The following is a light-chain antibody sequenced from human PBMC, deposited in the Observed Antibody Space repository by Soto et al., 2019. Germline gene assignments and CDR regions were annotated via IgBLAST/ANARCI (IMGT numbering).Light chain of an antibody. CDR2: GAS. Sequence: EIVLTQSPGTLSLSPGERATLSCRASQAVSRNYLAWYQQRPGQAPRLLIYGASSRAAGIPDRFSGSGSGTDFTLTISRLEPEDFAVYHCQQYGNSPPLTFGGGTKVDIK. V-gene: IGKV3-20*01. J-gene: IGKJ4*01. CDR1: QAVSRNY. CDR3: QQYGNSPPLT.